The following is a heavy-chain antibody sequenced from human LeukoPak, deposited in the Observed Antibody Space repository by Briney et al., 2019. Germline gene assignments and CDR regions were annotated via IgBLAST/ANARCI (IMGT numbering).Heavy chain of an antibody. D-gene: IGHD6-13*01. CDR2: IYYSGST. Sequence: SETLSLTCTVSGGSISSGGYYWSWIRQHPGKGLEWIGYIYYSGSTYYNPSLKSRVTISVDTSKNQFSLKLSSVTAADTAVYYCARVPGDSSSWFYFDYWGQGTLVTVSS. CDR1: GGSISSGGYY. V-gene: IGHV4-31*03. J-gene: IGHJ4*02. CDR3: ARVPGDSSSWFYFDY.